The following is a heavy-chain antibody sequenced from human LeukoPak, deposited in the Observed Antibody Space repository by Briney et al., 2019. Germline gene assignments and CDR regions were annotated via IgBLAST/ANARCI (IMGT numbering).Heavy chain of an antibody. CDR1: GLTFSNYW. V-gene: IGHV3-74*01. CDR2: ISGDGSST. Sequence: GGSLRLSCAASGLTFSNYWMHWVRQAPGKGLVWVSRISGDGSSTSYADSVKGRFAISRDNAKNTLYLQMNSLRAEDTAVYYCARPSVGFDPWGQGTLVTVSS. CDR3: ARPSVGFDP. J-gene: IGHJ5*02.